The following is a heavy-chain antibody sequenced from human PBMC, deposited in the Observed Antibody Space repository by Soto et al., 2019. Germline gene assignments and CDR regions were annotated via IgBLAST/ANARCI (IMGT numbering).Heavy chain of an antibody. CDR2: INHSGST. J-gene: IGHJ5*02. V-gene: IGHV4-34*01. D-gene: IGHD4-17*01. Sequence: SETLSLTCAVYGGSFRSFSGYYWTWIRQPRGKGLEWIGEINHSGSTKYNPSLKSRVIISVDRSKNQFSLKVSSVTAADTAVYYCARETYGDYVGYFDPWGQGTLVTVSS. CDR3: ARETYGDYVGYFDP. CDR1: GGSFRSFSGYY.